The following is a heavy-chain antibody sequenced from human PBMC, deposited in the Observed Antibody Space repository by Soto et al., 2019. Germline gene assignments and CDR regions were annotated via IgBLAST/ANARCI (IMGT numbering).Heavy chain of an antibody. Sequence: SETLSLTCTVSGGSIGSSSYYWGWIRQPPGKGLEWIGSIYYSGSTYYNPSLKSRVTISVDTSKNQFSLKLSSVTAADTAVYYCARRGYCSGGSCYSFWYYWGQGTLVTVSS. J-gene: IGHJ4*02. CDR1: GGSIGSSSYY. CDR3: ARRGYCSGGSCYSFWYY. D-gene: IGHD2-15*01. V-gene: IGHV4-39*01. CDR2: IYYSGST.